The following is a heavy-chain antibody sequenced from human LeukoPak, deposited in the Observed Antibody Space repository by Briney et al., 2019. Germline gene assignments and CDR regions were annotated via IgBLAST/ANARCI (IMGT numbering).Heavy chain of an antibody. CDR3: VRNPYPHDPYYFDY. D-gene: IGHD3-3*01. CDR2: ISSSSSYI. CDR1: GFTFSSYS. J-gene: IGHJ4*02. V-gene: IGHV3-21*01. Sequence: PVGSLRLSSAASGFTFSSYSMNWVRQAPGKGLEWVSSISSSSSYIYYADSVKGRFTIYSDNAKNSLYLQMNSLRAEDTAVYYCVRNPYPHDPYYFDYWGQGTLVTVSS.